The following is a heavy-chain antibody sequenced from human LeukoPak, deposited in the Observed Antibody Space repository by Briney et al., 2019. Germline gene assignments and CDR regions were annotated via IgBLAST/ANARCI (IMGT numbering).Heavy chain of an antibody. D-gene: IGHD3-22*01. CDR2: VSATGYTT. J-gene: IGHJ4*02. Sequence: GGSLRLSCVVSGFTLPYGMSWVRQAPGKGLEWVSYVSATGYTTSYADSVKGRFTISRDNAKNTVFLQMDSLRADDTAVYYCAKGAVGKTESSGYPPHFDYWGQGTLVTVSS. CDR1: GFTLPYG. V-gene: IGHV3-23*01. CDR3: AKGAVGKTESSGYPPHFDY.